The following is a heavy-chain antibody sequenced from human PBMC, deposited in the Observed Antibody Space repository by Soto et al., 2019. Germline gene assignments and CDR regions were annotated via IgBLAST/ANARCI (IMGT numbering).Heavy chain of an antibody. CDR2: IYSGGST. V-gene: IGHV3-66*01. Sequence: EVQLVESGGGLVQPGGSLRLSCAASGFTVSSNYMSWVRQAPGKGLEWVSVIYSGGSTYYADSVKGRFTIARDNSKNTLYPQMNSLRAEDTAVYYCARAPISSSGTDQSYYCGMDVWGQGTTVTVSS. D-gene: IGHD6-25*01. CDR3: ARAPISSSGTDQSYYCGMDV. CDR1: GFTVSSNY. J-gene: IGHJ6*02.